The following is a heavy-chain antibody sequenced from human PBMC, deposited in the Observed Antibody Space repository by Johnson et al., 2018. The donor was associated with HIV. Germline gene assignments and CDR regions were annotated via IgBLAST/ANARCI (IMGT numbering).Heavy chain of an antibody. D-gene: IGHD3-3*02. J-gene: IGHJ3*02. CDR3: ARVQILADDVFNI. Sequence: VQLVESGGDLVQPGGSLRLSCVGSGFTFSTNWMHWVRQAPGKGLVWVSRTNSDGSSTSYAASVKGRFTTSRDNAKNTLYLQLDSLGAEDTAVYYCARVQILADDVFNIWGQGTMVTVSS. V-gene: IGHV3-74*01. CDR1: GFTFSTNW. CDR2: TNSDGSST.